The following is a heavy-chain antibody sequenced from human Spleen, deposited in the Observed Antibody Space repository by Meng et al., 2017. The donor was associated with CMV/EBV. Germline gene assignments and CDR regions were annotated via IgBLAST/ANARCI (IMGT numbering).Heavy chain of an antibody. Sequence: KVSCKGSGYSYTSYWIGWVRQMPGKGLEWMGIIYPGDSDTRYSPSFQGQVTISADKSISTAYLQWSSLKASDTAIYYCARRGSGTYYPFDYWGLGTLVTFSS. J-gene: IGHJ4*02. CDR1: GYSYTSYW. CDR2: IYPGDSDT. CDR3: ARRGSGTYYPFDY. D-gene: IGHD3-10*01. V-gene: IGHV5-51*01.